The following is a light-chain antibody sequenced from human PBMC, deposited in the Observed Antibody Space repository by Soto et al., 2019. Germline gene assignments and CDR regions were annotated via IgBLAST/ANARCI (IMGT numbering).Light chain of an antibody. CDR3: QQYLQWPRYS. CDR2: GAS. CDR1: QSVSSN. J-gene: IGKJ2*03. V-gene: IGKV3-15*01. Sequence: EIVMTQSPATLSVSPGERATLSCRASQSVSSNLAWYQQKPGQAPRLLIYGASSRATGIPARFSGSGSGTEFTLTISSLQSEDFAVYYCQQYLQWPRYSFGLGTKLEIK.